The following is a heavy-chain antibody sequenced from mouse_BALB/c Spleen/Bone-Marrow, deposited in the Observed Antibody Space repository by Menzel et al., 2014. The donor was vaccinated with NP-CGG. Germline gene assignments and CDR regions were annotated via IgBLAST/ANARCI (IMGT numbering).Heavy chain of an antibody. V-gene: IGHV14-4*02. CDR2: IDPENGDT. CDR3: NGGYYEAWFAY. Sequence: VQLKESGAELVRSGASVKLSCTASGLNIKDYYMHWVKQRPEQGLEWIGWIDPENGDTEYAPKFQGKATMTADTSSNTAYLQLSSLTSEDTAVYYCNGGYYEAWFAYWGQGTLVTVSA. J-gene: IGHJ3*01. D-gene: IGHD2-3*01. CDR1: GLNIKDYY.